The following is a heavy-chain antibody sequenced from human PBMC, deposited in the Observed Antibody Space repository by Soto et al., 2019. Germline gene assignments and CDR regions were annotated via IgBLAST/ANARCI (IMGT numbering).Heavy chain of an antibody. J-gene: IGHJ5*02. CDR2: ISYDGSNK. D-gene: IGHD2-2*03. Sequence: GGSLRLSCAASGFTFSSYGMHWVRQAPGKGLEWVAVISYDGSNKYYADSVKGRFTIYRDNFRNTLYLQMNSLRAEDTAVYYCASNGYCSTTNCFLPWGQGTLVTVSS. CDR3: ASNGYCSTTNCFLP. CDR1: GFTFSSYG. V-gene: IGHV3-30*03.